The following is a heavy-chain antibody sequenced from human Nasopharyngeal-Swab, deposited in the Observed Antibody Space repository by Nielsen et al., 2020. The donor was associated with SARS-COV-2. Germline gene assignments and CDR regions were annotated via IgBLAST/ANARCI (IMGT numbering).Heavy chain of an antibody. CDR3: TTGGRL. D-gene: IGHD3-10*01. CDR2: IKSKTGGGTT. Sequence: VRQAPGKGLEWVGRIKSKTGGGTTDYAAPVKGRFTISRDDSKNTLYLQMNSLKIEDTAVYYCTTGGRLWGQGTLVTVSS. V-gene: IGHV3-15*01. J-gene: IGHJ4*02.